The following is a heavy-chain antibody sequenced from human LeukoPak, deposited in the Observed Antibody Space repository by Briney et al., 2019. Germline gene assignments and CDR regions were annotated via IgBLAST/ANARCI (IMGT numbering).Heavy chain of an antibody. CDR3: ARANYDILTGYFRNFNWFDP. CDR1: GGSISSGGYY. CDR2: IYYSGST. Sequence: PSETLSLTCTVSGGSISSGGYYWSWIRQHPGKGLEWIGYIYYSGSTYYNPSLKSRVTISVDTSKNQFSLKLSSVTAADTAVYYCARANYDILTGYFRNFNWFDPWGQGTLVTVSS. V-gene: IGHV4-31*03. J-gene: IGHJ5*02. D-gene: IGHD3-9*01.